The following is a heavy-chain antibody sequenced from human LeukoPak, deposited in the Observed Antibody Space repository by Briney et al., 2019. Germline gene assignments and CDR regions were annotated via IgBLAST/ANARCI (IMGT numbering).Heavy chain of an antibody. CDR3: ATVMQYLAPHRDYYYYMDV. D-gene: IGHD4-11*01. CDR1: GFTFSSYG. CDR2: ILSDGSKE. Sequence: GGSLRLSCAASGFTFSSYGVHWVRQAPGKGLEWVAVILSDGSKEFYTDSVKGRFTISRDNSKNTLYLQMNSLTAEDTAVYYCATVMQYLAPHRDYYYYMDVWGRGTTVTVSS. J-gene: IGHJ6*03. V-gene: IGHV3-30*19.